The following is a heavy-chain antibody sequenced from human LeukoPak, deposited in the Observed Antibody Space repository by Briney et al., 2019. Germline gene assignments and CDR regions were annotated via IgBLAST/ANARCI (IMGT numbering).Heavy chain of an antibody. CDR3: ARHSPPTVTTRGPSAEYFQH. CDR1: GGSISSSSYY. Sequence: PSETLSLTCTVSGGSISSSSYYWGWIRQPPGKGLEWIGSIYYSGSTYYNPSLKSRVTISVDTSKNQFSLKLSSVTAADTAVYYCARHSPPTVTTRGPSAEYFQHWGQGTLVTVSS. CDR2: IYYSGST. V-gene: IGHV4-39*01. J-gene: IGHJ1*01. D-gene: IGHD4-17*01.